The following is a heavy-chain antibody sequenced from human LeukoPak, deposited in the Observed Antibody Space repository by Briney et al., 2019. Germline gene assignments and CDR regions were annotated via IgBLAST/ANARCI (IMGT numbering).Heavy chain of an antibody. CDR3: ARGPPRGKYYYMDV. V-gene: IGHV3-13*01. CDR2: IGTASDT. Sequence: PGGSLRLSCAASGFTFSSFDMHWVRQPTGQGLEWVSTIGTASDTYYPGSVEGRFTLYRDNAKNSVYLKMKSLTAGDTAVYYCARGPPRGKYYYMDVWGKGTTVTVSS. D-gene: IGHD1-1*01. CDR1: GFTFSSFD. J-gene: IGHJ6*03.